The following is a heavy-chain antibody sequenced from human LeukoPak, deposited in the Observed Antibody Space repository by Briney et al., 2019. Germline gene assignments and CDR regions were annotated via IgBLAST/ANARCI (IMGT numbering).Heavy chain of an antibody. Sequence: ASVKVSCKASGYTFTGYYMHWVRQAPGQGREWVGWINPNSGGTNYAQKFQGWVTMTRATSISTAYMELSRLRSDDPAVYYCARGLAVAGKALDYWGQGTLVTVSS. V-gene: IGHV1-2*04. CDR2: INPNSGGT. CDR1: GYTFTGYY. CDR3: ARGLAVAGKALDY. D-gene: IGHD6-19*01. J-gene: IGHJ4*02.